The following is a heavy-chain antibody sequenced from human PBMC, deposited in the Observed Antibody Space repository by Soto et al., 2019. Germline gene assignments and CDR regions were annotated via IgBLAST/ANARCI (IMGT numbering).Heavy chain of an antibody. CDR3: ARLRLYDSSVYPSAPDAFDI. CDR1: GYSFTSYW. V-gene: IGHV5-51*01. J-gene: IGHJ3*02. Sequence: PGESLKISCKGSGYSFTSYWIGWVRQMPGKGLEWMGIIYPGDSDTRYSPSFQGQVTISADKSISTAYLQWSSLKASDTAMYYCARLRLYDSSVYPSAPDAFDIGGQGTMVTVS. D-gene: IGHD3-22*01. CDR2: IYPGDSDT.